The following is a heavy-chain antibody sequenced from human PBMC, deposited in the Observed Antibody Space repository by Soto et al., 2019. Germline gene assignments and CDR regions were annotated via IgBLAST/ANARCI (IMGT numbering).Heavy chain of an antibody. Sequence: QVQLVQSGAEVKKPGASVKVSCKASGYTFSSYFISWVRQAPGQGLEWMGWISAYNGNTNYAQNLQGRVTMTTDTSTGRAYRELRSLRSEDKAGYYCARDLPPVDYWGQGTLVTVSS. J-gene: IGHJ4*02. V-gene: IGHV1-18*01. CDR3: ARDLPPVDY. CDR2: ISAYNGNT. CDR1: GYTFSSYF.